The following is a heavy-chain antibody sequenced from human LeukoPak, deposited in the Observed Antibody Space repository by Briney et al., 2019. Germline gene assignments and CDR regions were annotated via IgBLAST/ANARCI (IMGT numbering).Heavy chain of an antibody. Sequence: PSQTLSLTCSVSGGSISGAYYWSWIRQHPGKGLEYFGYIYYSGTTYYNPSLQSRVTISVDTSKNQFSLKLNSVTAADTAVYYCAREIVVGSTLWADPWGQGTLVTVSS. CDR2: IYYSGTT. CDR1: GGSISGAYY. CDR3: AREIVVGSTLWADP. V-gene: IGHV4-31*03. D-gene: IGHD2/OR15-2a*01. J-gene: IGHJ5*02.